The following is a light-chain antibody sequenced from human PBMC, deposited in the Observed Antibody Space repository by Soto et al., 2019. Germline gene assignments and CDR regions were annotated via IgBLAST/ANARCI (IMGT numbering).Light chain of an antibody. CDR1: QSILYSSNNKND. Sequence: DIVMTQSPDSLAVSLGERATINCKSSQSILYSSNNKNDLAWYQQKPGQPPKLLIYWASTRESGVPDRFSGSGSGTEFTLTISSLQAEDGAVYYCQQYYSTPYTFGQGTKLEIK. CDR3: QQYYSTPYT. V-gene: IGKV4-1*01. J-gene: IGKJ2*01. CDR2: WAS.